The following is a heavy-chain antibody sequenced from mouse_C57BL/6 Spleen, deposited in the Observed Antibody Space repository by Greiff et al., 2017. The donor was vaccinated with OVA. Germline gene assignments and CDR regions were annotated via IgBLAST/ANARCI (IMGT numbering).Heavy chain of an antibody. D-gene: IGHD2-2*01. Sequence: QVQLQQPGAELVKPGASVKMSCKASGYTFTSYWITWVKQRPGQGLEWIGDIYPGSGSTDYNEKFKSKATLTVDTSSSTAYMQLSSLTSEDSAVYYCARLEDGYAWFAYWGQGTLVTVSA. J-gene: IGHJ3*01. CDR3: ARLEDGYAWFAY. V-gene: IGHV1-55*01. CDR1: GYTFTSYW. CDR2: IYPGSGST.